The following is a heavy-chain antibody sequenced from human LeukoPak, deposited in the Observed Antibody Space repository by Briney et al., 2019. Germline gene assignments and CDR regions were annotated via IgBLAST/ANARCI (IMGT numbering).Heavy chain of an antibody. Sequence: GRSLRLSCAASGFTFSTYTIHWVRQAPGKGLEWVAVISFDGSNRYYADSVKGRFTISRDNSKNTLYLQMNSLRAEDTALYSCARGSGYSYSFTGRERTKSRLDYWGQGTLVTVSS. V-gene: IGHV3-30*04. CDR1: GFTFSTYT. CDR3: ARGSGYSYSFTGRERTKSRLDY. J-gene: IGHJ4*02. D-gene: IGHD5-18*01. CDR2: ISFDGSNR.